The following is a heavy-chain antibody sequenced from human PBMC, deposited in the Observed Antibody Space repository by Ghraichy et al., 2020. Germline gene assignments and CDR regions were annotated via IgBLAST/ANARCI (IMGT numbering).Heavy chain of an antibody. J-gene: IGHJ5*02. CDR3: ATVVVTGTTDWFDP. D-gene: IGHD1-1*01. Sequence: SETLSLTCTVSGTSVTGSNYSWSWIRQPPGKGLQWLGYMYYNGYSAYNPSLESRITFSRDTSTNQFFLKLTSVTAADTAVYFCATVVVTGTTDWFDPWGQGTQVIVSS. CDR1: GTSVTGSNYS. V-gene: IGHV4-61*01. CDR2: MYYNGYS.